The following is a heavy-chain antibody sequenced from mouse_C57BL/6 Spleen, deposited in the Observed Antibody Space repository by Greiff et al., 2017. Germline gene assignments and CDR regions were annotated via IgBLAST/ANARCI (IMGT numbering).Heavy chain of an antibody. V-gene: IGHV1-55*01. CDR1: GYTFTSYW. CDR3: ARYHYGSSPYAMDY. D-gene: IGHD1-1*01. J-gene: IGHJ4*01. Sequence: QVQLQQSGAELVKPGASVKMSCKASGYTFTSYWITWVKQRPGQGLEWIGDIYPGSGSTNYNEKFKSKATLTVDTSSSTAYMQLSSLTSEDSAVYYCARYHYGSSPYAMDYWGQGTSVTVSS. CDR2: IYPGSGST.